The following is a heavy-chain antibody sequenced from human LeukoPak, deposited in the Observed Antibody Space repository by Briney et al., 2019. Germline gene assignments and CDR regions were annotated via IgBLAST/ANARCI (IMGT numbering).Heavy chain of an antibody. CDR3: ARDHRYSYGKGYFDY. D-gene: IGHD5-18*01. Sequence: GGSLRLSCAASGFTFSSYSMNWVRQAPGKGLEWVSSISSSSSYIYYADSVKGRFTISRDNAKNSLYLQMNSLRAEDTAVYYCARDHRYSYGKGYFDYWGQGTLVTVSS. CDR1: GFTFSSYS. J-gene: IGHJ4*02. V-gene: IGHV3-21*01. CDR2: ISSSSSYI.